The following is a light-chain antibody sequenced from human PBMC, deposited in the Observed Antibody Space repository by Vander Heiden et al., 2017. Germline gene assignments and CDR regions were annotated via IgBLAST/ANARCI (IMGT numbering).Light chain of an antibody. J-gene: IGLJ2*01. CDR2: ITN. V-gene: IGLV7-46*01. Sequence: HGVLTHEPSLAVCPGGAVTLTCASSGGAVTSGHYPYVFRQKPGQAHRTLIYITNKRQPWSAARFSGSRLEGKDALTLSSAEPEDEDEYYCSRYYSGRRIFGGGTKLTVL. CDR1: GGAVTSGHY. CDR3: SRYYSGRRI.